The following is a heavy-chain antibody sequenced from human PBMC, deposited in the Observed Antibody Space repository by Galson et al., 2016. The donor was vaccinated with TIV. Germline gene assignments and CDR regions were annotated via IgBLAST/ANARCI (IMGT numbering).Heavy chain of an antibody. CDR1: GGTFSSSG. J-gene: IGHJ6*03. Sequence: SVKVSCKASGGTFSSSGISWVRQAPGQGLEWMGGINPVFGIPNYAQKFQGRVTITADESTRTAYMELSSLRSEETAVYYCAIPVSQPPPMRLHYYYYMNVWGKGTTVTVSS. CDR3: AIPVSQPPPMRLHYYYYMNV. CDR2: INPVFGIP. V-gene: IGHV1-69*13. D-gene: IGHD3-22*01.